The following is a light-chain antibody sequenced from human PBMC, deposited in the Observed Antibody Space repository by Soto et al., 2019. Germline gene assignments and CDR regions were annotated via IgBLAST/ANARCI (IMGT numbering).Light chain of an antibody. CDR1: QSVSSN. V-gene: IGKV3-15*01. CDR3: QQYNNWPLA. CDR2: GAS. Sequence: EIVMTQSPATLSVSPGERATLSCRVSQSVSSNLAWYQQKPGQAPRLLIYGASTRATGIPARFSGSGSGTEFTLTISSLQSEDFAVYYCQQYNNWPLAFGQGTRLEIK. J-gene: IGKJ5*01.